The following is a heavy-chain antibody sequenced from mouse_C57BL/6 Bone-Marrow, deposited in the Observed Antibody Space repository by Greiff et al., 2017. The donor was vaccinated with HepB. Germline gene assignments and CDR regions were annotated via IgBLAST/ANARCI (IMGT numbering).Heavy chain of an antibody. CDR3: TRRAHYYGSRK. J-gene: IGHJ2*01. CDR2: IDPETGGT. CDR1: GYTFTDYE. V-gene: IGHV1-15*01. D-gene: IGHD1-1*01. Sequence: QVHVKQSGAELVRPGASVTLSCKASGYTFTDYEMHWVKQTPVHGLEWIGAIDPETGGTAYNQKFKGKAILTADKSSSTAYLELRSLTSEDSAVYYCTRRAHYYGSRKWGQGTTLTVSS.